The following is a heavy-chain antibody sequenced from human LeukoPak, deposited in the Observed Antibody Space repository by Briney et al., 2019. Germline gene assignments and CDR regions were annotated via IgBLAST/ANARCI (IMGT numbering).Heavy chain of an antibody. CDR3: ARARYYDSSGYSDYFDH. D-gene: IGHD3-22*01. CDR1: GFTFSSYG. V-gene: IGHV3-33*01. Sequence: GGSLRLSCAASGFTFSSYGVHWVRQAPGKGLEWVAVIWYDGSNKYYADSVKGRFTISRDNSKNTLYLQMNSLRGEDTAVYYCARARYYDSSGYSDYFDHWGQGTLVTVSS. J-gene: IGHJ4*02. CDR2: IWYDGSNK.